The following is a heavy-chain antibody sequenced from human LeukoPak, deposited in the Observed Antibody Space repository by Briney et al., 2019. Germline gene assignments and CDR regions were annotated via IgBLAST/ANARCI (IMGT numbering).Heavy chain of an antibody. D-gene: IGHD1-1*01. CDR3: VRARNTTPFDP. Sequence: TETLSLTCAVYGGSFSGYYWSWIRQPPGKGLEWIGEINHSGSTNYNPSLKSRVTISVDTSKNQFSLKLSSVTAADTAVYYCVRARNTTPFDPWGQGTLVTVSS. V-gene: IGHV4-34*01. CDR1: GGSFSGYY. J-gene: IGHJ5*02. CDR2: INHSGST.